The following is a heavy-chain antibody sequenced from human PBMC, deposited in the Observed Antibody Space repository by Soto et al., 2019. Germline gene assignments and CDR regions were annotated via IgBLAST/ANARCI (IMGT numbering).Heavy chain of an antibody. V-gene: IGHV1-69*01. CDR1: GGTFSSYA. D-gene: IGHD3-22*01. Sequence: QVQLVQSGAEVKKPGSSVKVSCKASGGTFSSYAISWVRQAPGQGLEWMGGIIPIFGTANYAQKFQGRVTITADESTSTAYMELSSLRSEDTAVYYCARDQPQTYYYDSSGYWVFDYWGQGTLVTVSS. CDR2: IIPIFGTA. J-gene: IGHJ4*02. CDR3: ARDQPQTYYYDSSGYWVFDY.